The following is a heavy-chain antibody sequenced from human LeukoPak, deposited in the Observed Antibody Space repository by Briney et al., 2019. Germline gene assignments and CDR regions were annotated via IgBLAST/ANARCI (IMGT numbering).Heavy chain of an antibody. J-gene: IGHJ3*02. CDR3: AKDPKGAYVGAFDS. CDR1: TFTINIYA. V-gene: IGHV3-23*01. Sequence: PGGSLRLSCAPSTFTINIYAMTGLPPAPGKGLEGVSSITVNGRGTSYADYVKGRFTISRYNSKNPLYLQMNSLRAEDTAIYYCAKDPKGAYVGAFDSWDRATMVTLPS. D-gene: IGHD5-12*01. CDR2: ITVNGRGT.